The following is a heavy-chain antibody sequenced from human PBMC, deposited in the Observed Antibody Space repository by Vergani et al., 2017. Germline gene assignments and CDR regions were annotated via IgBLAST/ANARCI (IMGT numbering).Heavy chain of an antibody. Sequence: QVQLVESGGGVAQPGRSLRLSCTSSGFTFSTYPMHWVRQAPGKGLEWVAIIYYDGSKKYYADSVKGRFTISRDNSRNTLDLLMSSLRAEDTAIYYCVREGSYCGSTTCRNPSYVYYYHMDVWGEGTTVTVSS. CDR1: GFTFSTYP. J-gene: IGHJ6*03. CDR2: IYYDGSKK. D-gene: IGHD2-21*01. CDR3: VREGSYCGSTTCRNPSYVYYYHMDV. V-gene: IGHV3-33*01.